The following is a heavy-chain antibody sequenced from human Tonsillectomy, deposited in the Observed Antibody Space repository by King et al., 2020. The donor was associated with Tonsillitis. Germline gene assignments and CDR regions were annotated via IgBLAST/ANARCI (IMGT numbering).Heavy chain of an antibody. Sequence: VQLVESGGGLVQPGGSLRLSCAASGFTFSSYEMNWVRQAPGKGLEWVSYISSSGSTIYYADTVNGRVTISRDNAKNSLYLQMNSLRAEDTAVYYCARFTPVFHDAFDIWGQGTMVTVSS. CDR2: ISSSGSTI. V-gene: IGHV3-48*03. J-gene: IGHJ3*02. D-gene: IGHD2-21*01. CDR3: ARFTPVFHDAFDI. CDR1: GFTFSSYE.